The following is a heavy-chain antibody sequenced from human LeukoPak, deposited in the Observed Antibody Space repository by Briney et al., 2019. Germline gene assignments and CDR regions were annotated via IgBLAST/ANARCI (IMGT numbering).Heavy chain of an antibody. CDR3: VRGTRSNSF. D-gene: IGHD6-6*01. V-gene: IGHV3-7*01. CDR1: GFTFRNYW. J-gene: IGHJ4*02. Sequence: TGGSLRLSCTASGFTFRNYWMSWVRQAPGKGLECVAYIKEDGSDKNYVDSVKGRFTISRDNAKSSLYLQMNSLRVEDTAVYYCVRGTRSNSFWGQGTQVTVS. CDR2: IKEDGSDK.